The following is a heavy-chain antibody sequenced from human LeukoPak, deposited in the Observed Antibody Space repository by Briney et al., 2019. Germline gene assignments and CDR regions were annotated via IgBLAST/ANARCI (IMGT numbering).Heavy chain of an antibody. CDR3: ARGLRSNYYYYYYMDV. J-gene: IGHJ6*03. CDR2: IYNSGTT. Sequence: PSETLSLTCAVSGDSISSGDYSWSWIRQPPGKGLEWIGYIYNSGTTNYNPSLKSRVTISVDTSKNQFSLKLSSVTAADTAVYYCARGLRSNYYYYYYMDVWGKGTTVTVSS. D-gene: IGHD4-17*01. CDR1: GDSISSGDYS. V-gene: IGHV4-30-4*07.